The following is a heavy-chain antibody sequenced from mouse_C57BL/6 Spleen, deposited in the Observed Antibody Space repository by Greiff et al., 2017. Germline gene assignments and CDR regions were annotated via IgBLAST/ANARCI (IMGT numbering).Heavy chain of an antibody. D-gene: IGHD1-1*01. CDR2: IHPNSGST. V-gene: IGHV1-64*01. CDR1: GYTFTSYW. Sequence: QVHVKQPGAELVKPGASVKLSCKASGYTFTSYWMHWVKQRPGQGLEWIGMIHPNSGSTNYNEKFKSKATLTVDKSSSTAYMQLSSLTSEDSAVYYCARDITTVPSGYFDYWGQGTTLTVSS. J-gene: IGHJ2*01. CDR3: ARDITTVPSGYFDY.